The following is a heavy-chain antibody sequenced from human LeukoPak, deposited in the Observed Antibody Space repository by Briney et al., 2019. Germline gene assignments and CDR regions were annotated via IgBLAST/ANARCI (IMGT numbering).Heavy chain of an antibody. D-gene: IGHD6-19*01. CDR2: VKHDGSEK. CDR3: VYFRGWQTVDY. CDR1: GLTFSTYW. J-gene: IGHJ4*02. Sequence: GGSLRLSCAVSGLTFSTYWMSWVRQAPGQGLEWVANVKHDGSEKYYVDSVKGRFTISRDNAKNSLFLQMNSLRDEDTAVYYCVYFRGWQTVDYWGQGTLVTVSS. V-gene: IGHV3-7*03.